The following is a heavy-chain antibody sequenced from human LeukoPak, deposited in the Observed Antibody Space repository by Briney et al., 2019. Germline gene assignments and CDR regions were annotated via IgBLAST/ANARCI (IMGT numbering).Heavy chain of an antibody. D-gene: IGHD6-19*01. CDR1: GFTFSSYA. CDR2: ISGSGDST. CDR3: AKGIYSSGWSYFDY. J-gene: IGHJ4*01. V-gene: IGHV3-23*01. Sequence: PGGSLRLSCAASGFTFSSYAMSWVRQAPGKGLDWVSDISGSGDSTYYTDSVKGRFTISRDNSKNTLSLQMNSLRAEDTAVYYCAKGIYSSGWSYFDYWGHGTLVTVSS.